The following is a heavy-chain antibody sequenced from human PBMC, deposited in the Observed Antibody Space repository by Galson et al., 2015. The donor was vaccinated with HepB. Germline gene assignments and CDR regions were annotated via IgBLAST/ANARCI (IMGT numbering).Heavy chain of an antibody. CDR3: AKARDYGNLWYGMDV. CDR2: ISGNGITT. Sequence: SLRLSCAASGFTFTNFAMNWVRQAPGKRLEWVSGISGNGITTYYADSVKGRFTISRDNSMRLLYLQMSGLRAEDTAVYYCAKARDYGNLWYGMDVWGRGTTVSVSS. D-gene: IGHD4-17*01. J-gene: IGHJ6*02. CDR1: GFTFTNFA. V-gene: IGHV3-23*01.